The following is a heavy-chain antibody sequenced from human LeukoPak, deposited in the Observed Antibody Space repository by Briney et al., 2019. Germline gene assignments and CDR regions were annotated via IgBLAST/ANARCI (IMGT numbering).Heavy chain of an antibody. CDR1: GFTFSSYW. D-gene: IGHD4-17*01. CDR2: IKQDGREK. Sequence: PGGSLRLSCAAFGFTFSSYWMSWVRQAPGKGLEWVANIKQDGREKYYVDSVKGRFTISRDNAKNSLYLQMNSLRAEDTAVYYCARSDYGDYYFDSWGQGTLVTVSS. J-gene: IGHJ4*02. V-gene: IGHV3-7*01. CDR3: ARSDYGDYYFDS.